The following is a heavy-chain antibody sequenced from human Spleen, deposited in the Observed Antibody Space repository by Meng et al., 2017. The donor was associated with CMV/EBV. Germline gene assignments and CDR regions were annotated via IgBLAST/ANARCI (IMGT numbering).Heavy chain of an antibody. V-gene: IGHV1-69*05. Sequence: SVKVSCKDSGGTFSSYAISWVRQAPGQGLEWMGEILPIFGITNYAQKFQGRVTIATDESTSTVYMELSSLRSEDTAVYYCARGESYNILTGYYPLLGSIDIWGQGTVVTVSS. CDR3: ARGESYNILTGYYPLLGSIDI. J-gene: IGHJ3*02. D-gene: IGHD3-9*01. CDR2: ILPIFGIT. CDR1: GGTFSSYA.